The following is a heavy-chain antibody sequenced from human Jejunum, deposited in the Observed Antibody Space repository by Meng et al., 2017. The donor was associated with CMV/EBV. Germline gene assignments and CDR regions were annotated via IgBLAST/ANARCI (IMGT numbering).Heavy chain of an antibody. CDR2: IYHSGIT. Sequence: SSNSYDWGWIRQTPGKGLEWIGNIYHSGITYYNPSLKSRVTISLDTPKNQFSLKLSSVTAADTAVYYCARDDYDSRGYEVGMDVWGQGTTVTVSS. J-gene: IGHJ6*02. CDR3: ARDDYDSRGYEVGMDV. D-gene: IGHD3-22*01. V-gene: IGHV4-39*07. CDR1: SSNSYD.